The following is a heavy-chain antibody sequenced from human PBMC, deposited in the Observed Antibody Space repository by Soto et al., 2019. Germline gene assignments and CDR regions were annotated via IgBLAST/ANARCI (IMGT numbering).Heavy chain of an antibody. D-gene: IGHD5-12*01. CDR2: MYYAGSG. CDR1: GGSISSGGHY. Sequence: QVQLQESGPGLVKPSQTLSLTCTVSGGSISSGGHYWSWIRQHPGKGLEWIGYMYYAGSGYYNPPLQSRVTISIDTSKNQFSLELSSVTAADTAVYYCAREVAATTHFDSWGQGTLVTVSS. CDR3: AREVAATTHFDS. V-gene: IGHV4-31*03. J-gene: IGHJ4*02.